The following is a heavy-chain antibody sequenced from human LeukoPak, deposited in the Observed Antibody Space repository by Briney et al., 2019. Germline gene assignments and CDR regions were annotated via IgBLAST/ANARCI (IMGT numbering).Heavy chain of an antibody. Sequence: GGSLRLSCAASGFNLSSYEMNWVRQAPGKGLEWVSYISNSGNTIYYAGSVKGRFTISRDNAKNSLYLQMNSLRAEDTAVYYCAREEWELLRYYYYYMDVWGKGTTVTVSS. D-gene: IGHD1-26*01. CDR2: ISNSGNTI. V-gene: IGHV3-48*03. CDR3: AREEWELLRYYYYYMDV. J-gene: IGHJ6*03. CDR1: GFNLSSYE.